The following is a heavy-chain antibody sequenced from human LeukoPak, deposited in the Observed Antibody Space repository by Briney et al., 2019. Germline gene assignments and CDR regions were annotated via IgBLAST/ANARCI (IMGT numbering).Heavy chain of an antibody. D-gene: IGHD3-10*01. CDR3: ARDLGYYASGTYARDYYYYMDV. J-gene: IGHJ6*03. V-gene: IGHV1-18*01. CDR2: ISAYNGNT. Sequence: ASVTVSCMASGYTFTSFGISWVRQAPGQRLTWMGWISAYNGNTDHAQNFQGRVTMTTDTSTSTAYMEPRSLGSDGTAVYYCARDLGYYASGTYARDYYYYMDVWGKGTTVTVSS. CDR1: GYTFTSFG.